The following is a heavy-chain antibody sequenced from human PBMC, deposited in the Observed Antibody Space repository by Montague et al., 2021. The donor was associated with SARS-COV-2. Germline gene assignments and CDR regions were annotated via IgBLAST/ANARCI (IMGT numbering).Heavy chain of an antibody. V-gene: IGHV4-31*03. D-gene: IGHD2-21*01. J-gene: IGHJ4*02. CDR1: GGSISSGSYY. Sequence: TLSLTCTVSGGSISSGSYYWSWIRQHPGKGLEWIGYIYYSGSXYYNPSLKSRVTISVDTSKNQFSPRLSSVTAADTAVYYCARARTSLIVVVNEFDYWGQGTLVTVSS. CDR2: IYYSGSX. CDR3: ARARTSLIVVVNEFDY.